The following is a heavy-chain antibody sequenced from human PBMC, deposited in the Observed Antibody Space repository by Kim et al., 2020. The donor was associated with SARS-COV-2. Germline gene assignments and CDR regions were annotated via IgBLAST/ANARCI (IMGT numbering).Heavy chain of an antibody. J-gene: IGHJ4*02. CDR2: IRSDGSTT. CDR3: ARDRSTETTADPNS. D-gene: IGHD4-17*01. CDR1: GFTFRNYW. Sequence: GGSLRLSCAASGFTFRNYWMHWFRQAPGKGLEWVSRIRSDGSTTDYADSVKGRFTIFRDNAKNTLSLQMNNVRLGDTAVYYCARDRSTETTADPNSWGQG. V-gene: IGHV3-74*01.